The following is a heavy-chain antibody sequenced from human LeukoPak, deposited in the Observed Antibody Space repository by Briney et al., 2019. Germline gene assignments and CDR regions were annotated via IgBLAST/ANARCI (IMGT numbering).Heavy chain of an antibody. CDR3: ARDNWNGSDAFDI. V-gene: IGHV4-59*01. CDR2: IYYSGST. D-gene: IGHD1-20*01. J-gene: IGHJ3*02. CDR1: IGSIFNYY. Sequence: SETLSLTCTVSIGSIFNYYWSWIRQPPGKGLEWIGYIYYSGSTNYNPSLKSRVTISVDTSKNQFSLKLSSVTAADTAVYYCARDNWNGSDAFDIWGQGTMVTVSS.